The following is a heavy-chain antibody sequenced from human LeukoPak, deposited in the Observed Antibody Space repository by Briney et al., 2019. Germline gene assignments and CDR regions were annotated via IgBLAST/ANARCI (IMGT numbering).Heavy chain of an antibody. J-gene: IGHJ4*02. CDR2: IYYSGST. D-gene: IGHD3-3*01. CDR1: GGSISSGGYS. Sequence: PSETLSLTCAVSGGSISSGGYSWSWIRQPPGKGLEWIGYIYYSGSTYYNPSLKSRVTISVDTSKNQFSLKLSSVTAADTAVYYCARDNRRSITIFGVVIVYFDYWGQGTLVTVSS. V-gene: IGHV4-30-4*07. CDR3: ARDNRRSITIFGVVIVYFDY.